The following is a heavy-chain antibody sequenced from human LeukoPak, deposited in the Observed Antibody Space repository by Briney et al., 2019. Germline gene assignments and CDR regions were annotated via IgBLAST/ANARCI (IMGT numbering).Heavy chain of an antibody. J-gene: IGHJ3*02. D-gene: IGHD3-10*01. CDR1: GGSISSGGYY. CDR3: ASCWFGVPSAFDI. V-gene: IGHV4-31*03. CDR2: IYYSGST. Sequence: TLETLSLTCTVSGGSISSGGYYWSWIRQHPGKGLEWIGYIYYSGSTYYNPSLKSRVTISVDTSKNQFSLKLSSVTAADTAVYYCASCWFGVPSAFDIWGQGTMVTVSP.